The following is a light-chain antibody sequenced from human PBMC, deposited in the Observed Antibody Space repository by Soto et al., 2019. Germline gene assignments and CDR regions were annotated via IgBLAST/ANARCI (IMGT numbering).Light chain of an antibody. CDR1: QTISSW. J-gene: IGKJ1*01. CDR3: QHYNSYSEA. Sequence: DIHLTHSPSTLSGSLGYRFTNTVRASQTISSWLAWYQQKPGKAPKLLIYKASTLKSGVPSRFSGSGSGTEFSLTISSLQPDDFATYYCQHYNSYSEAFGQGTKVDI. CDR2: KAS. V-gene: IGKV1-5*03.